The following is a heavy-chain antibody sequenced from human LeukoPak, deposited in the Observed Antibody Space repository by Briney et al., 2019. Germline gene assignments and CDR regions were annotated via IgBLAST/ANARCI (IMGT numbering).Heavy chain of an antibody. Sequence: PGGSLRLSCAASGFTFSNYYMSWVRQAPGKGLEWVSAISGSGGSTYYADSVKGRFTISRDNSKNTLYLQMNSLRAEDTAVYYCAKGGSSGYYQIAPISQEYYFDYWGQGTLVTVSS. CDR2: ISGSGGST. J-gene: IGHJ4*02. CDR1: GFTFSNYY. V-gene: IGHV3-23*01. CDR3: AKGGSSGYYQIAPISQEYYFDY. D-gene: IGHD3-22*01.